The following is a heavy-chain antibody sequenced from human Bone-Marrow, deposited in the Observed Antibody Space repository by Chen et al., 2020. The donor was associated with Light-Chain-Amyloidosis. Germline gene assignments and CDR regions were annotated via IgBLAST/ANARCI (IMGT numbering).Heavy chain of an antibody. D-gene: IGHD2-15*01. V-gene: IGHV3-30-3*01. CDR1: GFTFSSYA. CDR3: ARDQRVVVAATLDY. Sequence: QVQLVESGGGVVQPGRSLRLSCAACGFTFSSYAMHWVRQAPGKGLEWVAVISYDGSNKYYADSVKGRFTISRDNSKNTLYLQMNSLRAEDTAVYYCARDQRVVVAATLDYWGQGTLVTVSS. CDR2: ISYDGSNK. J-gene: IGHJ4*02.